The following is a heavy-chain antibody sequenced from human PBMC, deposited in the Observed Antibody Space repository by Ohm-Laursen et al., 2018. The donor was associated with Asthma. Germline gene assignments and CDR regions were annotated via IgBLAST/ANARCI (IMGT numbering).Heavy chain of an antibody. CDR3: TRGATYRMDY. D-gene: IGHD3-16*02. J-gene: IGHJ4*02. V-gene: IGHV3-33*01. Sequence: RSLRLSCAASGFTFRKLGMHWVRQAPGKGLEWVAVVWYDGSNKYYADSVKGRFTISRDNAKNTLDLQMNSLSAEDTAVYYCTRGATYRMDYWGQGTLVTVSS. CDR1: GFTFRKLG. CDR2: VWYDGSNK.